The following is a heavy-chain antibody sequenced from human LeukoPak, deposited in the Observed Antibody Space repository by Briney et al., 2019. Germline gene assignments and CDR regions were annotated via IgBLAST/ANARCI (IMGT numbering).Heavy chain of an antibody. CDR3: ARDGSIFGVAALSIKFDY. CDR1: GYTFTSYG. V-gene: IGHV1-18*01. J-gene: IGHJ4*02. D-gene: IGHD3-3*01. Sequence: ASVKVSCKASGYTFTSYGISWVRQAPGQGLEWMGWISAYNGNTNYAQELQGRVTMTTDTSTSTAYMELRSLRSDDTAVYYCARDGSIFGVAALSIKFDYWGQGTLVTVSS. CDR2: ISAYNGNT.